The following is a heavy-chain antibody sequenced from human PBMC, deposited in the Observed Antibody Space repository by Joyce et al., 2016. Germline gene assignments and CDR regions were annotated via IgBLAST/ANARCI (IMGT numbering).Heavy chain of an antibody. CDR2: MGTAGGAR. CDR3: ARDPGYTTGWYALDI. J-gene: IGHJ3*02. D-gene: IGHD6-19*01. CDR1: GFTFSSYS. V-gene: IGHV3-48*01. Sequence: EVQLVESGGGLVHPGGTLRLSCAASGFTFSSYSMTWVRQAPGKGLGWVSYMGTAGGARYYADSGMGRFTISRDNAKNSLYLQMNSLRAEDTAVYYCARDPGYTTGWYALDIWGHGTMVTVSS.